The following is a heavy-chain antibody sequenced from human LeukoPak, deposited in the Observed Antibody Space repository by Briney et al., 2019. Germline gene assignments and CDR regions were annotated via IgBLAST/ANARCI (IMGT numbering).Heavy chain of an antibody. CDR3: ARGWELLRAFDI. CDR1: GGSISSSSYY. CDR2: IYYSGST. V-gene: IGHV4-39*01. J-gene: IGHJ3*02. D-gene: IGHD1-26*01. Sequence: SETLSLTCTVSGGSISSSSYYWGWIRQPPGKGLEWIGSIYYSGSTYYNPSLKSRVTISVDTSKNQFSLKLSSVTAADTAVYYCARGWELLRAFDIWGQGTMVTVPS.